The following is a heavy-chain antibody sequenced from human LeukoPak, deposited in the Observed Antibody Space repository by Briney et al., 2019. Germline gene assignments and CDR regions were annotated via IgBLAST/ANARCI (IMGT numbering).Heavy chain of an antibody. CDR2: IYYSGST. CDR3: ARDSSGYDYSFDAFDI. CDR1: GGSISSYY. V-gene: IGHV4-59*01. J-gene: IGHJ3*02. D-gene: IGHD5-12*01. Sequence: PSETLSLTCTASGGSISSYYWSWIRQPPGKGLEWIGYIYYSGSTNYNPSLKSRVTISVDTSKNQFSLKLSSVTAADTAVYYCARDSSGYDYSFDAFDIWGQGTMVTVSS.